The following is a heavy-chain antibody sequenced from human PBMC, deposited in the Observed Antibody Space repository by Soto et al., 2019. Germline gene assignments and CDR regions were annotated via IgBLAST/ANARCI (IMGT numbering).Heavy chain of an antibody. Sequence: LSLTCTVSGGSISSGGYYWSWIRQHPGKGLEWIGYIYYSGSTYYNPSLKSRVTMSVDTSKNQFSLNLTSVTAADTALYYCARGVATGSDYYPWGFWGQGTLVTVSS. CDR3: ARGVATGSDYYPWGF. J-gene: IGHJ4*02. CDR1: GGSISSGGYY. V-gene: IGHV4-31*03. CDR2: IYYSGST. D-gene: IGHD3-22*01.